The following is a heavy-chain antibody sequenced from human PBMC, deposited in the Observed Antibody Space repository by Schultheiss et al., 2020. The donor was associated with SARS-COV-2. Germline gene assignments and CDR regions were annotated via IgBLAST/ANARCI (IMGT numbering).Heavy chain of an antibody. V-gene: IGHV3-7*01. CDR2: IKQDGSEK. Sequence: GGSLRLSCAASGFTFSSYWMSWVRQAPGKGLEWVANIKQDGSEKYYVDSVKGRFTISRDNAKNSLYLQMNSLRAEDTAVYYCARAIVGATPASFDYWGQGTLVTVSS. CDR3: ARAIVGATPASFDY. D-gene: IGHD1-26*01. CDR1: GFTFSSYW. J-gene: IGHJ4*02.